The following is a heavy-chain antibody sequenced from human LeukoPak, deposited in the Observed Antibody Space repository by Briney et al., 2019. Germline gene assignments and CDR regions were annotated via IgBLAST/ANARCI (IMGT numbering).Heavy chain of an antibody. J-gene: IGHJ5*02. CDR2: IKQDGSEK. Sequence: PGGSLRLSCAASGFTFTSYWMSWVRQAPGKRVYWVANIKQDGSEKYYVDSLKGRFTISRDNAKKSLYLQMNSMRAEDTAVYYCARDEGITMIGRFDPWGQGTLVTVSS. D-gene: IGHD3-22*01. CDR1: GFTFTSYW. V-gene: IGHV3-7*01. CDR3: ARDEGITMIGRFDP.